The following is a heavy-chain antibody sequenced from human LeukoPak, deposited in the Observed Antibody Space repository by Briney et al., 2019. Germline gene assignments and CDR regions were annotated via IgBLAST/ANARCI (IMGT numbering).Heavy chain of an antibody. D-gene: IGHD2-2*01. CDR1: GFTFSSYS. CDR2: ISSSSSYI. Sequence: GGSLRLSCAASGFTFSSYSMNWVRQAPGKGLEWVSSISSSSSYIYYADSVKGRFTISRDNAKNSLYLQMNSLRAEDTAVYYCARANFLYCSSSTCLFDYWGQGTLVTVSS. CDR3: ARANFLYCSSSTCLFDY. V-gene: IGHV3-21*04. J-gene: IGHJ4*02.